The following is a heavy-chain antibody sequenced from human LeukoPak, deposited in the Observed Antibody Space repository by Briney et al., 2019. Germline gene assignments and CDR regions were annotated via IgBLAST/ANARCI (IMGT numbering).Heavy chain of an antibody. CDR2: ISSSSSTI. CDR1: GFTFSSYS. CDR3: ARRWLQHIDY. J-gene: IGHJ4*02. D-gene: IGHD5-24*01. V-gene: IGHV3-48*04. Sequence: GGSLRLSCAASGFTFSSYSMNWVRQAPGKGLEWVSYISSSSSTIYYADSVKGRFTISRDNAKNSLYLQMNSLRAEDTAVYYCARRWLQHIDYWGQGTLVTVSS.